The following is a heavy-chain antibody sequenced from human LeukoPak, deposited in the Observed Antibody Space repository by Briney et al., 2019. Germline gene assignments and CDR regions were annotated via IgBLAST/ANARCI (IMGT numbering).Heavy chain of an antibody. D-gene: IGHD2-2*01. J-gene: IGHJ5*02. CDR2: ISSSGSTI. Sequence: GGSLRLSCAASGFTFSDYYMSWIRQAPGKGLEWVSYISSSGSTIYYADSVKGRFTISRDNSKNTLYLQMNSLRAEDTAVYYCARDDGYCSSTSCYNWFDPWGQGTLVTVSS. CDR1: GFTFSDYY. CDR3: ARDDGYCSSTSCYNWFDP. V-gene: IGHV3-11*04.